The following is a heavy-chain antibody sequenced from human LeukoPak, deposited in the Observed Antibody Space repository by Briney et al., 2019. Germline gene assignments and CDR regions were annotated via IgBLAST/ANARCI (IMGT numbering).Heavy chain of an antibody. CDR2: IYYSGST. Sequence: SETLSLTCTVSGGSISSYYWSWIRQPPGKGLGWIGYIYYSGSTNYNPSLKSRVTISVDTSKNQFSLKLSSVTAADTAVYYCARVSGWYLDYYGMDVWGQGTTVTVSS. CDR3: ARVSGWYLDYYGMDV. CDR1: GGSISSYY. V-gene: IGHV4-59*01. D-gene: IGHD6-19*01. J-gene: IGHJ6*02.